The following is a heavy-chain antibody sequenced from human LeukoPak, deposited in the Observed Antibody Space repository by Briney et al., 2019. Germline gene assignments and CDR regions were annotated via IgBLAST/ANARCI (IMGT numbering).Heavy chain of an antibody. CDR1: GYTFTGYY. V-gene: IGHV1-2*02. J-gene: IGHJ6*03. CDR2: INPNSGDT. Sequence: ASVKVSCKASGYTFTGYYIHWVRQAPGQGLEWMGWINPNSGDTNYAQKFQGRVTMTRDTSISTAYMELSRLRSEDTAVYYCAREIYDILTGYPLYYYMDVWGKGTTVTISS. CDR3: AREIYDILTGYPLYYYMDV. D-gene: IGHD3-9*01.